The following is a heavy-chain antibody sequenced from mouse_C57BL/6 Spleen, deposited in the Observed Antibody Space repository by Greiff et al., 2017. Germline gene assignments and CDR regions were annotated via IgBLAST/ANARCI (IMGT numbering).Heavy chain of an antibody. Sequence: EVQLQQSGPELVKPGASVKISCKASGYSFTGYYMNWVKQSPEKSLEWIGEINPSTGGTTYNQKFKAKATLTVDKSSSTAYMQLKSLTSEDSAVYYCARYWAPYYFDYWGQGTTLTVSS. CDR2: INPSTGGT. D-gene: IGHD4-1*01. V-gene: IGHV1-42*01. CDR3: ARYWAPYYFDY. CDR1: GYSFTGYY. J-gene: IGHJ2*01.